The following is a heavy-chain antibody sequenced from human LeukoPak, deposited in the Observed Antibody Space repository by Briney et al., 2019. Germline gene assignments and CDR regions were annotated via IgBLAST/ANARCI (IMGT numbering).Heavy chain of an antibody. CDR1: GFTFSSYA. D-gene: IGHD1-7*01. J-gene: IGHJ6*03. V-gene: IGHV3-30*04. CDR3: ARVGGTTIQYYYYYYMDV. CDR2: ISYDGSNK. Sequence: GGSLRLSCAASGFTFSSYAMHWVRQAPGKGLEWVAVISYDGSNKYYADSVKGRFTISRDNSKNTLYLQMNSLRAEDTAVYYCARVGGTTIQYYYYYYMDVWGKGTTVTVSS.